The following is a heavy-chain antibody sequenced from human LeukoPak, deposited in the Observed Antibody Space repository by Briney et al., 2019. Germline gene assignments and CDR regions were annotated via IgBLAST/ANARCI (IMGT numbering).Heavy chain of an antibody. CDR3: ARFSWIRFPTYAFDI. V-gene: IGHV4-38-2*01. Sequence: SSETLSLTCSVSGYSISTGYHWAWIRQPPGKGLEWIGRIYTSGSTYYNPSLKSRVTISVDTSKNQFSLKLSSVTAADTAVYYCARFSWIRFPTYAFDIWGQGTMVTVSS. D-gene: IGHD5-12*01. CDR1: GYSISTGYH. J-gene: IGHJ3*02. CDR2: IYTSGST.